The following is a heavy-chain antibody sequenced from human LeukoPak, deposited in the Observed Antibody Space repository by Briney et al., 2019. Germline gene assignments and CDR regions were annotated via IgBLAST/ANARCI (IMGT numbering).Heavy chain of an antibody. CDR2: INHSGST. CDR1: GGSFSGHY. CDR3: VSGQYYDLWSGYYVD. J-gene: IGHJ4*02. V-gene: IGHV4-34*01. Sequence: SETLSLTCAVYGGSFSGHYWSWIRQPPGKGLEWIGEINHSGSTNYNPSLESRVTISVDTSKNHFSLKLSSVTAADTAVNYCVSGQYYDLWSGYYVDWGQGTLVTVSA. D-gene: IGHD3-3*01.